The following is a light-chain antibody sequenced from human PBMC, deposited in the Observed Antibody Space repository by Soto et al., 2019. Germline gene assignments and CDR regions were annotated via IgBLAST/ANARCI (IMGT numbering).Light chain of an antibody. CDR2: DAS. V-gene: IGKV1-5*01. J-gene: IGKJ1*01. CDR1: QSISSW. Sequence: DIQMTQSPPTLSASVGNRVSITCRASQSISSWVAWYQQKPGKAPKLLIYDASSLESGVPSRFSGSGSGTEFTLTISSLQPDDFATYYCQQYNSYSWTFGQGTK. CDR3: QQYNSYSWT.